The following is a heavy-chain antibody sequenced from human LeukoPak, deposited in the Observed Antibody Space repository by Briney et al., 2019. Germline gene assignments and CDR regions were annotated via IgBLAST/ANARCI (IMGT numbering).Heavy chain of an antibody. Sequence: PGGSLRLSCAASGFTFSSYAMHWVRQAPGKGLEYVSAISSNGGSTYYANSVKGRFTISRDNSKNTLYLQMGSLRAEDMAVYYCAKESGYLLPPDYWGQGTLVTVSS. V-gene: IGHV3-64*01. J-gene: IGHJ4*02. CDR2: ISSNGGST. CDR1: GFTFSSYA. D-gene: IGHD3-3*01. CDR3: AKESGYLLPPDY.